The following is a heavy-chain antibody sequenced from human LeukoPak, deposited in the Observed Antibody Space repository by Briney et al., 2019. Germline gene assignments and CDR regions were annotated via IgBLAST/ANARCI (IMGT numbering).Heavy chain of an antibody. D-gene: IGHD3-10*01. V-gene: IGHV3-30*02. CDR3: ARDNRDYYIDY. Sequence: GGSLRLSCAASGFTFNIFGMHWVRHVPGKGLEWVTFIQYNGNNKYYTESVKGRFTISRHNSKNTLYLQMNSLRTEDTAVYYCARDNRDYYIDYWGQGTLVTVSS. CDR2: IQYNGNNK. J-gene: IGHJ4*02. CDR1: GFTFNIFG.